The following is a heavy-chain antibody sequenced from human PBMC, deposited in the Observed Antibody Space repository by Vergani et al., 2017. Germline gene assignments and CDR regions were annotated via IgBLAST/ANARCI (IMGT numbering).Heavy chain of an antibody. J-gene: IGHJ6*02. Sequence: QVQLQESGPGLVKPSETLTLICDVSDSSIMTHPYWGWFRQSPGKGLEWIGWIHHSGDTHYNSSLKSRVSISIVSSSKFSLSLTSVTAADTAIYYCARQRGSGGFFPSSYVYGMDVWGHGTTVTVSS. CDR3: ARQRGSGGFFPSSYVYGMDV. D-gene: IGHD3-10*01. V-gene: IGHV4-38-2*01. CDR1: DSSIMTHPY. CDR2: IHHSGDT.